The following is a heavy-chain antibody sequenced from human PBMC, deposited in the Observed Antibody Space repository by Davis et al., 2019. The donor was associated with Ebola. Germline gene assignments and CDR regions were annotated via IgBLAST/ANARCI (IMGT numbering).Heavy chain of an antibody. D-gene: IGHD3-16*02. J-gene: IGHJ4*02. CDR1: GGTFSSYA. Sequence: AASVKVSCKASGGTFSSYAISWVRQAPGQGLEWMGWISAYNGNTNYAQKLQGRVTMTTDTSTSTAYMELRSLRSDDTAVYYCARDVMITFGGVIVETYYFDYWGQGTLVTVSS. V-gene: IGHV1-18*01. CDR3: ARDVMITFGGVIVETYYFDY. CDR2: ISAYNGNT.